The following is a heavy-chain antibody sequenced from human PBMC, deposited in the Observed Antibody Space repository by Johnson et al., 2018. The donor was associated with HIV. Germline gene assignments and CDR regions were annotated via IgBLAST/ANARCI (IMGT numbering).Heavy chain of an antibody. CDR2: ISYDGSNK. Sequence: VQLVESGGGLVQPGGSLRLSCAASGFTFSSYAMHWVRQAPGKGLEWVAVISYDGSNKYYADSVKGRLPISRDNAKNTVDLQLNSLRAEDTAVYYCARDVRQGEGQLLVHAFDIWGQGTMVTVSS. CDR3: ARDVRQGEGQLLVHAFDI. V-gene: IGHV3-30*14. CDR1: GFTFSSYA. J-gene: IGHJ3*02. D-gene: IGHD6-19*01.